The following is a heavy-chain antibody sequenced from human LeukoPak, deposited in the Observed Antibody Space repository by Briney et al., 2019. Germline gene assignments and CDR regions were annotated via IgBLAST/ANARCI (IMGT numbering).Heavy chain of an antibody. CDR1: GLTFSSYA. CDR2: ISGSGGST. D-gene: IGHD3-10*01. Sequence: PGGSLRLSCAASGLTFSSYAMSWVRQAPGKGLEWVSAISGSGGSTYYADSVKGRFTISRDNSKNTLYLQMNSLRAEDTAVYYCAKDAASGSGSYPNGAFDIWGQGTMVTVSS. V-gene: IGHV3-23*01. CDR3: AKDAASGSGSYPNGAFDI. J-gene: IGHJ3*02.